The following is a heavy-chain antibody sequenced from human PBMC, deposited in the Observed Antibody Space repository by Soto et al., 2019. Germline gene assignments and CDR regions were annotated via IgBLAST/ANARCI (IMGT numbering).Heavy chain of an antibody. V-gene: IGHV4-4*02. J-gene: IGHJ6*03. D-gene: IGHD6-6*01. Sequence: SETLSLTCAVSGGSISSSNWWSWVRQPPGKGLEWIGEIYHSGSTNYNPYLKSRVTISVDTSKNQFSLKLSSVTAADTAVYYCASSSSSRPSYYYYMDVWGKGTTVTVSS. CDR3: ASSSSSRPSYYYYMDV. CDR2: IYHSGST. CDR1: GGSISSSNW.